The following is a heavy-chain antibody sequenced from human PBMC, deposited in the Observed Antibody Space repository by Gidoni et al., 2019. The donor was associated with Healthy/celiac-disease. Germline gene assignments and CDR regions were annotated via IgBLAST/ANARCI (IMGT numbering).Heavy chain of an antibody. D-gene: IGHD3-22*01. J-gene: IGHJ6*02. Sequence: EVQLLESGGGLVQPGGSLRLSCAASGFTFSSYAMSWVRQAPGKGLEWVSAISGSGGSTYYADSMKGRFTISRDNSKNTLYLQMNSLRAEDTAVYYCAKYYYDSSGYYYEYYYGMDVWGQGTTVTVSS. V-gene: IGHV3-23*01. CDR2: ISGSGGST. CDR3: AKYYYDSSGYYYEYYYGMDV. CDR1: GFTFSSYA.